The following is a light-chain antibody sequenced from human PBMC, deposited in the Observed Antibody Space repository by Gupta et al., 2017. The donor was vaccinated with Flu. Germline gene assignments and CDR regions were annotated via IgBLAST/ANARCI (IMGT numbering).Light chain of an antibody. CDR1: QGVGCNY. Sequence: EGATLSCRARQGVGCNYLAWYQQKPGQAPRFLIYMASSRATGVPDSFSGSGAGTDFTLTISRLEPEDFAVDYCQHYGSSLTTFGQGTKVDIK. J-gene: IGKJ1*01. V-gene: IGKV3-20*01. CDR3: QHYGSSLTT. CDR2: MAS.